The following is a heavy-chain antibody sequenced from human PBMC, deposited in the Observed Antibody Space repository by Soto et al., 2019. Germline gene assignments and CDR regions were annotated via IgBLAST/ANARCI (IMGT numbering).Heavy chain of an antibody. V-gene: IGHV3-33*01. CDR2: IWYDGSNK. CDR3: AREYYYYMDV. CDR1: GYTFSSYG. Sequence: QVQLVESGGGVVQPGRSLRLSCAASGYTFSSYGMHWVRQAPGKGLEWVAVIWYDGSNKYYADSVKDRFTISRDNSKNTLYLQMNSLRAEDTAVYYCAREYYYYMDVWGKGTTVTVSS. J-gene: IGHJ6*03.